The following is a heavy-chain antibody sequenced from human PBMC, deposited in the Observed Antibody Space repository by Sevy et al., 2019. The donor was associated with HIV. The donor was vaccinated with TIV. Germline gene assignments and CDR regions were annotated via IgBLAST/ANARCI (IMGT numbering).Heavy chain of an antibody. D-gene: IGHD1-26*01. J-gene: IGHJ4*02. CDR2: FDPEDGET. Sequence: ASVKVSCKVSGYTLTELSMHWVRQAPGKGLEWMGGFDPEDGETIYAQKFQGRVTMTEDTSTDTDYMELNSLGSEDTAGYYCATSELPKTYYFDYWGQGTLVTVSS. V-gene: IGHV1-24*01. CDR1: GYTLTELS. CDR3: ATSELPKTYYFDY.